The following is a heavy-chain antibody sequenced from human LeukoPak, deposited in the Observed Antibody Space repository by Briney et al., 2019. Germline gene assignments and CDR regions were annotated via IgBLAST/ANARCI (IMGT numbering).Heavy chain of an antibody. J-gene: IGHJ4*02. CDR3: ARHGDSGNYQGYFDY. V-gene: IGHV4-4*07. D-gene: IGHD1-26*01. Sequence: SETLSLTCTVSGGSISSYYWSWIRQPAGKGLEWVGRIYTSGSTNYNPSLKSRVTMSVDTSKNQFSLKLSSVTAADTAVYYCARHGDSGNYQGYFDYWGQGTLVTVSS. CDR1: GGSISSYY. CDR2: IYTSGST.